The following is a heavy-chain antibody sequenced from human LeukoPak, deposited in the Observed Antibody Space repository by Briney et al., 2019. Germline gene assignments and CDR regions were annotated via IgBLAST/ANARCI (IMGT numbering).Heavy chain of an antibody. D-gene: IGHD3-3*01. CDR1: GYTFTGYY. CDR3: ARVLRFLECRWFDP. CDR2: INPKSGGT. Sequence: GASVKVSRKPSGYTFTGYYMHWVRQAPGQGLEWMGWINPKSGGTNYAQKFQGRFTMTRDTSISTAYMELSRLRSDDTAGYYCARVLRFLECRWFDPWGEGTLVTVSS. V-gene: IGHV1-2*02. J-gene: IGHJ5*02.